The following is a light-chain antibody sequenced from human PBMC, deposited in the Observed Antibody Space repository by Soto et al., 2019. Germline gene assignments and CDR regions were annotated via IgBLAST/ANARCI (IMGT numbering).Light chain of an antibody. V-gene: IGKV3-15*01. J-gene: IGKJ1*01. CDR1: QSVSSN. Sequence: EIVMTQSPATLSVSPGERATLSCRASQSVSSNLAWYQQKPGQAPMLLIYGASTRATGIPARFSGRGSGTEFTLAISSLQSEDFEVYCCQQNNNCPRTFGQGTKVEIK. CDR2: GAS. CDR3: QQNNNCPRT.